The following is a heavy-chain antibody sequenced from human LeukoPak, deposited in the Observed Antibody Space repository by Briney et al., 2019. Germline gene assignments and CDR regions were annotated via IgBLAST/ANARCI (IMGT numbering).Heavy chain of an antibody. D-gene: IGHD3-22*01. Sequence: ASVKVPCKAPGDTFGSYAISWVRQAHGQGLEWMGRTIPILGIAKYAQKCQGRLTITADTSTSTAYMQLTNLRSDDTAVYYCASQFLLPFDYWGRGTLVTVSS. CDR1: GDTFGSYA. CDR2: TIPILGIA. CDR3: ASQFLLPFDY. J-gene: IGHJ4*02. V-gene: IGHV1-69*04.